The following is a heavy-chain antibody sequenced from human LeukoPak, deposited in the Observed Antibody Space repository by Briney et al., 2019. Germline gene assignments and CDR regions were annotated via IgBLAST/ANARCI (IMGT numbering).Heavy chain of an antibody. CDR1: GGSISSYS. J-gene: IGHJ3*02. V-gene: IGHV4-59*01. CDR3: ARGDYDSSGYRAFDI. D-gene: IGHD3-22*01. CDR2: IYYSGST. Sequence: PSETLSLTCTVSGGSISSYSWSWIRQPPGKGLEWIGYIYYSGSTNYNPSLKSRVTISIDTSKNQFSLKLSSVTAADTAVYYCARGDYDSSGYRAFDIWGQGTMVTVSS.